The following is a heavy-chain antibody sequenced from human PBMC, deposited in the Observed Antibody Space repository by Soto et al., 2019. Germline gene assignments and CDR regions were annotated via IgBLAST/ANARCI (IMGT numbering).Heavy chain of an antibody. Sequence: VGSLRLSCAASGFTFSSYAMSWVRQAPGKGLEWVSAISGSGGSTYYADSVKGRFTISRDNSKNTLYLQMNSLRAEDTAVYYCAKGRFYVRGPDNWFDPWGQGTLVTVSS. CDR3: AKGRFYVRGPDNWFDP. CDR2: ISGSGGST. CDR1: GFTFSSYA. J-gene: IGHJ5*02. V-gene: IGHV3-23*01. D-gene: IGHD3-16*01.